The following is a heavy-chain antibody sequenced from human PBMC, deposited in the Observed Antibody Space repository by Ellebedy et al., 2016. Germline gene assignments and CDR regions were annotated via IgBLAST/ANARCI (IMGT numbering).Heavy chain of an antibody. J-gene: IGHJ4*02. V-gene: IGHV3-11*01. D-gene: IGHD6-13*01. CDR3: AKEAAAGVVHY. CDR1: GFTFSDNY. Sequence: GGSLRLSCAASGFTFSDNYMGWIRQAPGKGLEWVSYISSSGSNIYYADSVRARFTISRDNAKNSLYLQMNNLRAGDTAVYYCAKEAAAGVVHYWGQGTLVTVSS. CDR2: ISSSGSNI.